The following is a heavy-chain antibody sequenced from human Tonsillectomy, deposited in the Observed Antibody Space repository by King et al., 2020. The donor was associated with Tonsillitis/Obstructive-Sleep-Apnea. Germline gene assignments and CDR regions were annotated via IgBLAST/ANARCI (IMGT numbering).Heavy chain of an antibody. J-gene: IGHJ4*02. Sequence: VQLVESGGVLAQPGGSLRHSCAASGFTFRNYAISWVRQAPGKGLEWVSALSGSGGSTYYAASVKGRFTISRDNSKNTLHLQMNSLTAEDTAIYYCAKLPGELTYLVFDYWGQGTLVTVSS. CDR1: GFTFRNYA. D-gene: IGHD1-26*01. CDR3: AKLPGELTYLVFDY. V-gene: IGHV3-23*04. CDR2: LSGSGGST.